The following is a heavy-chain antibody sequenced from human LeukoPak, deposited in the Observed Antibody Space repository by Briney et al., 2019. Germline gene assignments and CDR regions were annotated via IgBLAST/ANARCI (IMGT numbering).Heavy chain of an antibody. J-gene: IGHJ5*02. CDR2: IYTSGST. CDR3: ARSLVDYYGDYLYWFDP. Sequence: SETLSLTCTVSGGSISSYYWSWIRQPAGKGLEWIGRIYTSGSTNYNPSLKSRVTMSVDTPKNQFSLKLSSVTAADTAVYYCARSLVDYYGDYLYWFDPWGEGTLVTVSS. D-gene: IGHD4-17*01. CDR1: GGSISSYY. V-gene: IGHV4-4*07.